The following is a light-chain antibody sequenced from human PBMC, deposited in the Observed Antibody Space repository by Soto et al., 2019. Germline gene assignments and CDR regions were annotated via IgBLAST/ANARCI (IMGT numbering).Light chain of an antibody. CDR2: AAF. V-gene: IGKV1-39*01. J-gene: IGKJ4*01. Sequence: DIQMTQSPSSLSASVGDRVTITCRASQSISYYVNWYQQKPGEAPKLLIYAAFSLQSEVPSRFSGSGSGTEFTLTISSLQPEDIATYFCQQSFSTLLTFGGGTTVEIK. CDR3: QQSFSTLLT. CDR1: QSISYY.